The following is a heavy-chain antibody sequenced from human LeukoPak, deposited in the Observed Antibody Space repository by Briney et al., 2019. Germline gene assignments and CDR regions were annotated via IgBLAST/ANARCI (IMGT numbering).Heavy chain of an antibody. D-gene: IGHD5-18*01. V-gene: IGHV3-48*03. CDR3: ARDTAMAITGGLGD. CDR2: ISSSGSTI. Sequence: GGSLRLSCAASGFTFSSYEMNWVRQAPGKGLEWVSYISSSGSTIYYADSVKGRFTISRDNAKNSLYLQMNSLRAEDTAVYYCARDTAMAITGGLGDWGQGTLVTASS. J-gene: IGHJ4*02. CDR1: GFTFSSYE.